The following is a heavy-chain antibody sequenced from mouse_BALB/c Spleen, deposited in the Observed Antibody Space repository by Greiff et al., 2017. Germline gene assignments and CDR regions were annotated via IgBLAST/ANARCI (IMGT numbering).Heavy chain of an antibody. CDR3: ARSTTVDPFDY. Sequence: EVMLVESGGGLVQPGGSRKLSCAASGFTFSSFGMHWVRQAPEKGLEWVAYISSGSSTIYYADTVKGRFTISRDNPKNTLFLQMTSLRSEDTAMYYCARSTTVDPFDYWGQGTTLTVSS. V-gene: IGHV5-17*02. CDR2: ISSGSSTI. CDR1: GFTFSSFG. J-gene: IGHJ2*01. D-gene: IGHD1-1*01.